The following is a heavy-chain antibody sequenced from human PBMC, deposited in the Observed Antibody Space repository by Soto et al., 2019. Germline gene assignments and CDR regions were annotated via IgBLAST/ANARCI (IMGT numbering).Heavy chain of an antibody. J-gene: IGHJ3*02. CDR3: AKIPQAIGYCSGGSCYSDAFDI. V-gene: IGHV1-3*01. Sequence: GASVKVSCKASGYTFTSYAMHWVRQAPGQRLEWMGWINAGNGNTKYSQKFQGRVTITRDTSASTAYMELSSLRSEDTAVYYCAKIPQAIGYCSGGSCYSDAFDIWGQGTMVTVSS. CDR2: INAGNGNT. CDR1: GYTFTSYA. D-gene: IGHD2-15*01.